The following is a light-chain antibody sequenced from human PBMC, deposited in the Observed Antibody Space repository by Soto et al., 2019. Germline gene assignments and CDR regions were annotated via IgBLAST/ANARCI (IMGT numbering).Light chain of an antibody. CDR1: QSIRSR. V-gene: IGKV1-5*01. Sequence: DFQMTQSPSTLSASVGDRVTITCRASQSIRSRLAWFQQKPVKAPNLLIYDASSLESGVPQRFSGSGSGTEFTLTISRQQTDDFSTYYCQQYHSYWTFGQGTKVE. CDR3: QQYHSYWT. CDR2: DAS. J-gene: IGKJ1*01.